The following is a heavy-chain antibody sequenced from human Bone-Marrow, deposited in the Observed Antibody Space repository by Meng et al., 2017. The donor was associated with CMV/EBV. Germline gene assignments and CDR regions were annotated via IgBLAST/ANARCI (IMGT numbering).Heavy chain of an antibody. J-gene: IGHJ5*02. V-gene: IGHV1-2*02. Sequence: ASVKVSCKASGYTFTSYGISWVRQAPGQGLEWMGLINSNSGDTQYAQKFQGRVTMTRDTSISTGYMELSRLRSDDTAVYYCAREGYITMFDPWGQGTLVTVSS. CDR1: GYTFTSYG. D-gene: IGHD5-12*01. CDR2: INSNSGDT. CDR3: AREGYITMFDP.